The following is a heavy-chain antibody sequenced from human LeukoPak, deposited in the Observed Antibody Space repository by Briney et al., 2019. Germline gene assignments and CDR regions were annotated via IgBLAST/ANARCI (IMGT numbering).Heavy chain of an antibody. CDR3: ARDYDWGFDY. V-gene: IGHV3-48*04. J-gene: IGHJ4*02. CDR2: ISSTGAI. Sequence: GGSLRLSCAASGFTFSSYSMNWVRQAPGKGLEWVSYISSTGAIHYADSVKGRFTISRDNSKNSLYLAMNTLRAEDTAVYYCARDYDWGFDYWGQGTLVTVSS. CDR1: GFTFSSYS. D-gene: IGHD7-27*01.